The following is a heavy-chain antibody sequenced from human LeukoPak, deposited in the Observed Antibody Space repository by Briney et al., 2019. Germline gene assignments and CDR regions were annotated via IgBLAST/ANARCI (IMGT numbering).Heavy chain of an antibody. V-gene: IGHV3-11*01. CDR1: GFTFCDYY. CDR2: ISSSGSTI. D-gene: IGHD5-24*01. J-gene: IGHJ4*02. Sequence: GGALRLSCAAAGFTFCDYYRSWIGQAPGGGLVGVSDISSSGSTIYYADSVKGRFTISRDNATNSLYLQMNSLRAEDTAVYYCARDRGRRDGYTDYWGQGTLVTVSS. CDR3: ARDRGRRDGYTDY.